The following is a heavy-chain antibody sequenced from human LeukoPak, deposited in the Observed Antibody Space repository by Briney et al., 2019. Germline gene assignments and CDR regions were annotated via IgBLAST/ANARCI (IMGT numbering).Heavy chain of an antibody. J-gene: IGHJ3*02. CDR3: AREGYCSSTSCYTLGDAFDI. D-gene: IGHD2-2*02. CDR2: IYSGGST. V-gene: IGHV3-53*01. Sequence: GGSLRLSCAASGFTVSSNYMSWVRQAPGKGLEWVSVIYSGGSTCYADSVKGRFTISRDNSKNTLYLQMNSLRAEDTAVYYCAREGYCSSTSCYTLGDAFDIWGQGTMVTVSS. CDR1: GFTVSSNY.